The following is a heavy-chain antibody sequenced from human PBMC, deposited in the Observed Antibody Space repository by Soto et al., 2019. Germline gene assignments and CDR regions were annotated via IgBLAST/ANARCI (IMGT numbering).Heavy chain of an antibody. CDR2: IYYNVST. V-gene: IGHV4-31*03. CDR3: AIFWSGFYRYDY. Sequence: PSETLSLTVTVSCDSLISSGYYWSLIRQHPGKGLEWIVYIYYNVSTYYNPSLKSRVTISVDTSKNQFSLKLSSVTAADTAVYYCAIFWSGFYRYDYWGQGTLVTVSS. CDR1: CDSLISSGYY. J-gene: IGHJ4*02. D-gene: IGHD3-3*01.